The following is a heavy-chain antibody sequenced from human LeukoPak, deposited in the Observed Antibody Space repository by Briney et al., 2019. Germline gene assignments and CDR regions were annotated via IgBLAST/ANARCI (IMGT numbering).Heavy chain of an antibody. CDR2: INTNTGNP. V-gene: IGHV7-4-1*02. Sequence: ASVKVSCKASGYTFTSYAMNWVRQAPGQGLEWMGWINTNTGNPTYAQGFTGRFVFSLDTSVSTAYLQISSLKAEDTAVYYCARAYDYVWGSYRHVLRRWGQGTLVTASS. J-gene: IGHJ4*02. CDR1: GYTFTSYA. CDR3: ARAYDYVWGSYRHVLRR. D-gene: IGHD3-16*02.